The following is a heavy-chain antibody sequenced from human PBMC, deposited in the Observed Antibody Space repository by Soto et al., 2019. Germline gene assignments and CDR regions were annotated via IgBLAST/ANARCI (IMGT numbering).Heavy chain of an antibody. Sequence: PGGSLRLSCAASGFTFSSSAMRWVRQAPGQGLEWVSSITYTGNTHYSDSVKGRFTISRDNSKSTLYLQMDSLRAEDTAVYYCAKLQHNSYYYVMDVWGQGTTVTVSS. J-gene: IGHJ6*02. CDR3: AKLQHNSYYYVMDV. CDR1: GFTFSSSA. CDR2: ITYTGNT. V-gene: IGHV3-23*01.